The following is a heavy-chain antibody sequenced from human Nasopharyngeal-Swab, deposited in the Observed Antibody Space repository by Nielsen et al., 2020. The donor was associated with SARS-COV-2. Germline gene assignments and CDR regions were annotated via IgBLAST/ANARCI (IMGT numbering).Heavy chain of an antibody. D-gene: IGHD4-17*01. CDR1: GFTFSSYA. J-gene: IGHJ6*02. CDR2: ISYDGSNK. CDR3: AGDRTVTTRRGDGMDV. V-gene: IGHV3-30-3*01. Sequence: GGSPRLSCAASGFTFSSYAMHWVRQAPGKGLEWVAVISYDGSNKYYADSVKGRFTISRDNSKNTLYLQMNSLRAEDTAVYYCAGDRTVTTRRGDGMDVWGQGTTVTVSS.